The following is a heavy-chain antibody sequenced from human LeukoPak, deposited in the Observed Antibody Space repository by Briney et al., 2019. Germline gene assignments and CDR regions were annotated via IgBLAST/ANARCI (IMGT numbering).Heavy chain of an antibody. CDR3: ARDDSGSYFSKTAFDY. CDR2: ISYDGSNK. J-gene: IGHJ4*02. Sequence: GRSLRLPCAASGFTFSSYAMHWVRQAPGKGLEWVAVISYDGSNKYYADSVKGRFTISRDNSKNTLYLQMNNLRAEDTAVYYCARDDSGSYFSKTAFDYWGQGTLVTVSS. V-gene: IGHV3-30*01. CDR1: GFTFSSYA. D-gene: IGHD1-26*01.